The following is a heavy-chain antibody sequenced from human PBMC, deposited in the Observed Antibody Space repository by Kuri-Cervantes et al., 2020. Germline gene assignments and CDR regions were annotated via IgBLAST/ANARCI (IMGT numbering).Heavy chain of an antibody. D-gene: IGHD2-15*01. CDR1: GGSISSDY. CDR2: IYYSGRT. Sequence: SETLSLTCTAAGGSISSDYWSWIRQPPGKGLEWIGYIYYSGRTNYNASLKSRDTISVDTSKNQVSLKLSYGTVTDTAVYYCARGLSMEHCRGGSWYSAFGFASWGQGTLVTVSS. CDR3: ARGLSMEHCRGGSWYSAFGFAS. J-gene: IGHJ5*01. V-gene: IGHV4-59*01.